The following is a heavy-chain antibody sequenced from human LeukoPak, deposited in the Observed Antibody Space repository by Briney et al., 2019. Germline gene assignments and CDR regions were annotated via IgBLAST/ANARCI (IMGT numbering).Heavy chain of an antibody. V-gene: IGHV1-58*02. D-gene: IGHD3-3*01. J-gene: IGHJ6*02. CDR1: GFTFTSSA. Sequence: ASVKVSCKASGFTFTSSAMQWVRQARGQRLEWIGWIVVGSGNTNYAQKFQERVTITRDMSTSTAYMELSSLRSEDTAVYYCAADNPNYDFWSGESYYYYGMDVWGQGTTVTVSS. CDR2: IVVGSGNT. CDR3: AADNPNYDFWSGESYYYYGMDV.